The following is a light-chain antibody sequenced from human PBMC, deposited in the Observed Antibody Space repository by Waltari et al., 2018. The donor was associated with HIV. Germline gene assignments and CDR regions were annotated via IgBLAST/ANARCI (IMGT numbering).Light chain of an antibody. V-gene: IGLV2-14*01. CDR1: SSDVGGYNY. CDR2: EVS. J-gene: IGLJ2*01. CDR3: SSYTTSSSTLP. Sequence: QSALTQPASVSGSPGQSITISCTGTSSDVGGYNYVSWYQQHPGKAPKLMIYEVSNRPAWVSNRFSGSKSGNTASLTISWLQAEDEADYYCSSYTTSSSTLPFGGGTKLTVL.